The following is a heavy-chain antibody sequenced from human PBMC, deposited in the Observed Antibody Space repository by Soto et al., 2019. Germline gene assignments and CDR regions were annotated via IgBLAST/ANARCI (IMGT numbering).Heavy chain of an antibody. D-gene: IGHD5-12*01. CDR3: ARGLSDSGYDKGDYFDY. CDR2: INHSGST. J-gene: IGHJ4*02. CDR1: GGSFSGYY. Sequence: QVQLQQWGAGLLKPSETLSLTCAVYGGSFSGYYWSWIRQPPGKGLEWIGEINHSGSTNYNPSLRSRVTISVDPSKNQFSLKLSSVTAADTAVYYCARGLSDSGYDKGDYFDYWGQGTLVTVSS. V-gene: IGHV4-34*01.